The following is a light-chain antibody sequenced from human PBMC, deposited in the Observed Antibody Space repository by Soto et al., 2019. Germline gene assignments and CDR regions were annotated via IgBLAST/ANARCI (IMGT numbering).Light chain of an antibody. CDR3: LQDYNYLWA. CDR1: QDIKNN. J-gene: IGKJ1*01. V-gene: IGKV1-6*01. Sequence: AIQMTQSPSSLSASVGDRVTITCRASQDIKNNLGWYQHKPGKAPKLLIYSASSLQSGVPSRFSGSGSGTDFSLTISRLQPEDFATYYCLQDYNYLWAFGQGTKV. CDR2: SAS.